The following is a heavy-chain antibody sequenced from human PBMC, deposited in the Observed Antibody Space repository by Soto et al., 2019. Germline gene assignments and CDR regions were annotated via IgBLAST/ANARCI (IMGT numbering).Heavy chain of an antibody. V-gene: IGHV3-21*01. CDR2: ISSSSSYI. J-gene: IGHJ6*02. CDR3: ARYDSSGYYWPYYYYGMDV. Sequence: EVQLVESGGGLVKPGGSLRLSCAASGFTFSTYSMNWVRQAPGKGLEWVSSISSSSSYIYYADSVKGRFTISRDNAKNXLXLKMNSLRAEDTAVFYCARYDSSGYYWPYYYYGMDVWGQGTTVTVSS. CDR1: GFTFSTYS. D-gene: IGHD3-22*01.